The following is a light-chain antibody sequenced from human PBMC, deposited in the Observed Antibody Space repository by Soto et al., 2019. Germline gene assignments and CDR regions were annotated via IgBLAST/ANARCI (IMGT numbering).Light chain of an antibody. Sequence: QSVLTQPASVSGSPGQSITISCTGASSDVGVYNLVSWYQQHPGKAPKVMIYEVSKRPSGVSNRFSGYKSGNTASLTISGLQAEDEADYYCCSYACSSTHVVFGGGTKVTVL. CDR3: CSYACSSTHVV. V-gene: IGLV2-23*02. J-gene: IGLJ2*01. CDR1: SSDVGVYNL. CDR2: EVS.